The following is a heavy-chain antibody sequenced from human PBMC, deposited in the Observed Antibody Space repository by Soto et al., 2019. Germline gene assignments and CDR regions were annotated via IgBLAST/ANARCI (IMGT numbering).Heavy chain of an antibody. CDR3: ARGIVLAGNGGDRFDP. CDR1: GFSFSNYG. Sequence: GGSLGLSCTASGFSFSNYGMHWVRQAPGKGLEWVAVIWYDGSNKYYADSVKDRFTISRGNSKSTLYLQMYSLRVEDTAVYYCARGIVLAGNGGDRFDPSGQGTLVTVST. J-gene: IGHJ5*02. V-gene: IGHV3-33*01. D-gene: IGHD2-21*01. CDR2: IWYDGSNK.